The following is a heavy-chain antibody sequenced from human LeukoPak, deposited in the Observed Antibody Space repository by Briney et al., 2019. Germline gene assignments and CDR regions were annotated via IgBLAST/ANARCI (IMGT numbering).Heavy chain of an antibody. D-gene: IGHD3-22*01. CDR2: INPDGSST. V-gene: IGHV3-74*01. CDR3: VRDMGYYDKV. J-gene: IGHJ4*02. Sequence: PGGSLRLSCAASGFTSSTSWMHWVRQAPGKGLVWVSRINPDGSSTDYADSVKGRFTISRDNAKNTLYLQMNSLRAEDAAVYYCVRDMGYYDKVWGQGTLVTVSS. CDR1: GFTSSTSW.